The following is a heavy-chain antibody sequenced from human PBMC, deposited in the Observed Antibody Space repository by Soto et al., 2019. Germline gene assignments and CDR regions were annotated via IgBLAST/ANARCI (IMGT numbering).Heavy chain of an antibody. V-gene: IGHV3-74*01. Sequence: EVQLVESGVGLVQPGGSLRLSCAASGFTFSSYWMHWFRQDPGKGLVWVSRINSDVSSTSYEDSVKGRFTISRDNAKNTMYLQMNSLRAEDTAVYYCARDEAAQYYFDYWGQGTLVTVSS. CDR2: INSDVSST. CDR3: ARDEAAQYYFDY. CDR1: GFTFSSYW. D-gene: IGHD6-13*01. J-gene: IGHJ4*02.